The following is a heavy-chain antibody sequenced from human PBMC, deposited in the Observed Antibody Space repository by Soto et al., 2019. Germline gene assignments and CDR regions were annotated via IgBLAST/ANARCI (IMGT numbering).Heavy chain of an antibody. J-gene: IGHJ5*02. CDR2: IYDGGGS. Sequence: QVQLQESGPGLVKPAETLSLTCSVSGASVTSGLYYWTWIRQPPGRGLEWMGFIYDGGGSNYSPSLRGRVTMAVESSQNQFSLNLTSVTAADSAVYYCARADGREFDYDDVWGTRGDWFDPWGQGTMVTVSS. V-gene: IGHV4-61*01. D-gene: IGHD3-16*01. CDR1: GASVTSGLYY. CDR3: ARADGREFDYDDVWGTRGDWFDP.